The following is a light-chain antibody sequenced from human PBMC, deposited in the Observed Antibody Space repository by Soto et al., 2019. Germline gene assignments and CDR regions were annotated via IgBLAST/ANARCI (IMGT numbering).Light chain of an antibody. Sequence: QSVLAQPASVSGSPGQSVTISCTGTSSDVGAYDSVSWYQQHPDKAPQLMIYKGTKRPSGVSNRFSGSTSGNAASLTISGLQAGDEADYFCCSSAPTSTYVFGTGTKVTVL. CDR2: KGT. V-gene: IGLV2-23*01. J-gene: IGLJ1*01. CDR3: CSSAPTSTYV. CDR1: SSDVGAYDS.